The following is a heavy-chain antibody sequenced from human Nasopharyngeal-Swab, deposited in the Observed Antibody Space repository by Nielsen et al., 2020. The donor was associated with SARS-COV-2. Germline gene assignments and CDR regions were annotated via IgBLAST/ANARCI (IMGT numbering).Heavy chain of an antibody. CDR1: GFTFSDSA. V-gene: IGHV3-73*01. CDR2: IRSKGNNYAT. J-gene: IGHJ4*02. Sequence: GESLKISCAVSGFTFSDSAIHWVRQASGEGLEWVARIRSKGNNYATAYSASVKGRFIIFRDDPTNTAYLQMNSLKTEDTAMYYCTRCGGGCYSGRDYWGQGTLVTVSS. CDR3: TRCGGGCYSGRDY. D-gene: IGHD2-15*01.